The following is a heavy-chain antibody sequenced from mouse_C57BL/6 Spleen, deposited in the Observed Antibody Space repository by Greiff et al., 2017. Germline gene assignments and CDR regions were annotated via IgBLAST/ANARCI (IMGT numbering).Heavy chain of an antibody. Sequence: VQLQQSGPELVKPGASVKTSCKASGYSFTGYYMNWVKQSPEKSLEWIGEINPSTGGTTYNQKFKAKATLTVDKSSSTAYMQLKSLTSEDSAVYYCARYYGSSSSWYFDVWGTGTTVTVSS. V-gene: IGHV1-42*01. CDR1: GYSFTGYY. CDR3: ARYYGSSSSWYFDV. CDR2: INPSTGGT. D-gene: IGHD1-1*01. J-gene: IGHJ1*03.